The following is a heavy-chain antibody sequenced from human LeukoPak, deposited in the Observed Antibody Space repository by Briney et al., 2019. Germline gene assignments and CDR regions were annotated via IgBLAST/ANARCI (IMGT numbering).Heavy chain of an antibody. D-gene: IGHD6-13*01. V-gene: IGHV4-38-2*01. Sequence: PSGTLSLTCAVSGYSISSGYYWGWIRQPPGKGLEGIGSIYHSGSTYYNPSLKSRVTTSVDTSKHQCSLKLSSVTAADTAVYYCARIAAAGAFDYWGQGTLVTVSS. CDR1: GYSISSGYY. CDR3: ARIAAAGAFDY. CDR2: IYHSGST. J-gene: IGHJ4*02.